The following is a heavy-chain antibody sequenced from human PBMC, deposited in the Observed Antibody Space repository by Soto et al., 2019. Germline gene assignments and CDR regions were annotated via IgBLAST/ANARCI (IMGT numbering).Heavy chain of an antibody. CDR3: ARFVDYAALDY. D-gene: IGHD4-17*01. J-gene: IGHJ4*02. CDR1: GFTFSSYS. CDR2: ISSSSSTI. Sequence: GGSLRLSCAASGFTFSSYSMNWVRQAPGKGLEWVSYISSSSSTIYYADSVKGRFTISRDNAKNSLYLQMNSLRAEDTAVYYCARFVDYAALDYWGQGTLVTVSS. V-gene: IGHV3-48*01.